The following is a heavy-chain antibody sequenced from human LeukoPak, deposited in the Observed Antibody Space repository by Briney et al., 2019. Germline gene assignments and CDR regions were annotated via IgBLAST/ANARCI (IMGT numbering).Heavy chain of an antibody. D-gene: IGHD6-13*01. Sequence: SQTLSLTCAVSGGSISSGGYYWSWIRQHPGKGLEWIGYIYYSGSTYYNPSLKSRVTISVDTSKNQFSLKLSSVTAAATAVYYCARDQSRTNWFDPWGQGTLVTVSS. J-gene: IGHJ5*02. V-gene: IGHV4-31*11. CDR3: ARDQSRTNWFDP. CDR2: IYYSGST. CDR1: GGSISSGGYY.